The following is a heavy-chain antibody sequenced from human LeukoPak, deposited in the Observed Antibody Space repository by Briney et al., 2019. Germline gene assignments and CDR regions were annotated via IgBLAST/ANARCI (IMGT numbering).Heavy chain of an antibody. CDR3: ARVLTNYYYDSSGYYSAYYYGMDV. V-gene: IGHV1-69*04. CDR2: IIPILGIA. D-gene: IGHD3-22*01. Sequence: SVKVSCKASGGTFSSYAISWVRQAPGQGLEWMGRIIPILGIANYAQKFQGRVTITADKSTSTAYMELSSLRSEDTAVYYCARVLTNYYYDSSGYYSAYYYGMDVWGQGTTVTVSS. CDR1: GGTFSSYA. J-gene: IGHJ6*02.